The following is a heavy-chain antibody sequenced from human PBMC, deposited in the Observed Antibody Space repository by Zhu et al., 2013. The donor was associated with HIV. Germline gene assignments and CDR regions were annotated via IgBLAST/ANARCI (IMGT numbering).Heavy chain of an antibody. V-gene: IGHV1-18*04. CDR3: ARGYSYGYDSWSDY. CDR1: GYTFTSYG. CDR2: ISAYNGNT. D-gene: IGHD5-18*01. J-gene: IGHJ4*02. Sequence: QVQLVQSGAEVKKPGASVKVSCKASGYTFTSYGISWVRQAPGQGLEWMGWISAYNGNTNYAQKFQGRVTITADESTSTAYMELSSLRSEDTAVYYCARGYSYGYDSWSDYWGQGTLVTVSS.